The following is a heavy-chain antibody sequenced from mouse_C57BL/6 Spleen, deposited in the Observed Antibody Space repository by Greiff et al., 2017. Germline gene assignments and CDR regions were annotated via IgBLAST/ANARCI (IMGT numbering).Heavy chain of an antibody. D-gene: IGHD1-1*01. J-gene: IGHJ2*01. CDR3: TTVITTVGGPNY. CDR2: IDPEDGDT. Sequence: EVQLQQSGAELVRPGASVKLSCTASGFNIKDYYMHWVKQRPEQGLEWIGRIDPEDGDTEYAPKFQGKATMTADPSSNTAYLQLSSLTSEDTAVYYCTTVITTVGGPNYWGQGTTLTVSS. V-gene: IGHV14-1*01. CDR1: GFNIKDYY.